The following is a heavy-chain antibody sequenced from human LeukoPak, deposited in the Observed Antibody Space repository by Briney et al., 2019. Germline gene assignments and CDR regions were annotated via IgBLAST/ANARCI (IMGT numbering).Heavy chain of an antibody. V-gene: IGHV3-23*01. CDR1: GFTFSSYA. D-gene: IGHD1-26*01. CDR2: ISGSGGST. CDR3: AKQVGATRGYFDY. J-gene: IGHJ4*02. Sequence: GGSLRLSCAASGFTFSSYAVNWVRQAPGKGLEWVSAISGSGGSTYYADSVKGRFTISRDNSKNTLYLQMNSLRAEDTAVYYCAKQVGATRGYFDYWGQGTLVTVSS.